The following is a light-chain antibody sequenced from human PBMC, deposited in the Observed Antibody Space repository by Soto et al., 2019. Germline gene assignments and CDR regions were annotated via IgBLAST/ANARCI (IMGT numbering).Light chain of an antibody. Sequence: ELVLTQSPGTLSLSPGERATLSCGASQSVTSNYLAWYQQKPGQAPRLLIYGTSSRAPGIPDRFSGGGSGTDFTLTISRLEPEDFAVYYCQHYGSSHRAFGQGTKVDIK. CDR2: GTS. V-gene: IGKV3-20*01. J-gene: IGKJ1*01. CDR3: QHYGSSHRA. CDR1: QSVTSNY.